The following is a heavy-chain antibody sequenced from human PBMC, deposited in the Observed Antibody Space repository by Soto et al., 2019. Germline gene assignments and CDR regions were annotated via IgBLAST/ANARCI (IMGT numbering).Heavy chain of an antibody. Sequence: QVQLVESGGGVVQPGRSLRLSCAASGFILDGYGIHWVRQAPGKGLQWVAVIWYDGNYKYYEASVEGRFTISRDNSKNTVYLQMNNLRAEDTAVYYCARDIRFSDWSSYRNMGMDVWGQGTTVTVSS. CDR2: IWYDGNYK. V-gene: IGHV3-33*01. D-gene: IGHD3-3*01. J-gene: IGHJ6*02. CDR3: ARDIRFSDWSSYRNMGMDV. CDR1: GFILDGYG.